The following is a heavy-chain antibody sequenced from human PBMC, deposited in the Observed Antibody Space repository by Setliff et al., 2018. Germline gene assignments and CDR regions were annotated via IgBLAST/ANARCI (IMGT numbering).Heavy chain of an antibody. CDR2: INHSGTT. D-gene: IGHD6-6*01. CDR3: ARGRNVAARLLDS. V-gene: IGHV4-34*01. Sequence: SETLSLTCAAYGGTFSDYYWTWIRQPPGKGLEWIGEINHSGTTNYHPSLRSRVTISVDTSKNQFSLKVTSVTAADTSVYFCARGRNVAARLLDSWGQGTLVTVAS. J-gene: IGHJ4*02. CDR1: GGTFSDYY.